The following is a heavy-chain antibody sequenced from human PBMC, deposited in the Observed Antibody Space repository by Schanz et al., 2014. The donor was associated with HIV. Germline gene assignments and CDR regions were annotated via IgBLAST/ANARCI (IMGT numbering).Heavy chain of an antibody. CDR3: ASSITISGVVYAMEV. V-gene: IGHV4-4*07. Sequence: QVQLQESGPGLVKPSETLSLTCTVSGGSISGHYWSWIRQPAGKGLEWIGRISASGSSNYNPSLKSRLAMSIDTSKKKFSLTLISVTAADTAVYYCASSITISGVVYAMEVWGQGTTVTVSS. D-gene: IGHD3-3*01. CDR2: ISASGSS. CDR1: GGSISGHY. J-gene: IGHJ6*02.